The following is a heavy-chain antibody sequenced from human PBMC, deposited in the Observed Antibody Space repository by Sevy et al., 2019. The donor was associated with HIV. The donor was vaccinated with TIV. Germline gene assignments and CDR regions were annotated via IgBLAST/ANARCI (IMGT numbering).Heavy chain of an antibody. J-gene: IGHJ4*02. V-gene: IGHV1-69*06. CDR3: ARAPGTYYDSSGYPFDY. Sequence: ASVKVSCKASGGTFSSYAISWVRQAPGQGLEWMGGIIPIFGTANYAQKFQGRVTITADKSTGTAYTELSSLRSEDTAVYYGARAPGTYYDSSGYPFDYWGQGTLVTVSS. CDR2: IIPIFGTA. CDR1: GGTFSSYA. D-gene: IGHD3-22*01.